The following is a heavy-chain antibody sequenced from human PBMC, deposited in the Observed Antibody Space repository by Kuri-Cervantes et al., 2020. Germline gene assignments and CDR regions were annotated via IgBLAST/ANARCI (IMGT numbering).Heavy chain of an antibody. CDR1: GFTFSSYS. CDR3: ARDGAYYDFRSGYHNNWFDP. V-gene: IGHV3-21*01. CDR2: ISSSSSYI. D-gene: IGHD3-3*01. Sequence: GGSLRLSCAASGFTFSSYSMNWVRQAPGKGLEWVSSISSSSSYIYYADSVKGRFTISRDNAKNSLYLQMNSLRAEDTAVYYCARDGAYYDFRSGYHNNWFDPWGQGTLVTVSS. J-gene: IGHJ5*02.